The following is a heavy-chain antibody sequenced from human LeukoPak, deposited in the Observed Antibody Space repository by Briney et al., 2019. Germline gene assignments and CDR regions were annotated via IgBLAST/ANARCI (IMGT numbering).Heavy chain of an antibody. CDR2: IYHSGST. D-gene: IGHD3-10*01. Sequence: PSETLSLTCSVSGDAVTSGGYYWSWIRQPPGKGLEWIGYIYHSGSTYYNPSLKSRVTISVDTSKNQFSLKLSSVTAADTAVYYCARVEWAWFGELLNAFDIWGQGTMVTVSS. V-gene: IGHV4-30-2*05. CDR3: ARVEWAWFGELLNAFDI. J-gene: IGHJ3*02. CDR1: GDAVTSGGYY.